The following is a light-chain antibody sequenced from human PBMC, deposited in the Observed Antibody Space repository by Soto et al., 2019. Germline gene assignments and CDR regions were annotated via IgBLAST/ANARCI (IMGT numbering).Light chain of an antibody. J-gene: IGKJ2*03. Sequence: ETVLTQSPGTLSLSPGERATLSCRASQSLSSGYLAWYQQKPGQTPRLLIYGASTRATGIPDRFSGSGSGTDFTLTISRLEPEDFAVYYCQHYGSPPYSFGQGTKLEIK. CDR1: QSLSSGY. V-gene: IGKV3-20*01. CDR3: QHYGSPPYS. CDR2: GAS.